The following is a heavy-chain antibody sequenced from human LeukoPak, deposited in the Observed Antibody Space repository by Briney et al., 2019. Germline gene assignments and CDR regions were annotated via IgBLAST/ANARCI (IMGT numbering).Heavy chain of an antibody. D-gene: IGHD3-3*01. CDR2: ISDSGDNT. V-gene: IGHV3-23*01. CDR1: GFTFSTYA. Sequence: GGSLRLSCAASGFTFSTYAMNWVRQAPGKGLEWVSLISDSGDNTYYADSVKGRFTISRDNSKNTVSLQMNSLRAEDTAVYYCARMDQLRFLEWFATGAFDIWGQGTMVTVSS. J-gene: IGHJ3*02. CDR3: ARMDQLRFLEWFATGAFDI.